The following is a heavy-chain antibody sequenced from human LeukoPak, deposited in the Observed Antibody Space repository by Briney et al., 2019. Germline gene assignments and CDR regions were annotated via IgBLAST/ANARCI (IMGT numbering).Heavy chain of an antibody. J-gene: IGHJ6*02. CDR3: ARLGGDDSSGPHYALDV. V-gene: IGHV1-18*01. CDR1: GYTFTSYG. D-gene: IGHD3-22*01. CDR2: ISAYNGNT. Sequence: ASVKVSCKASGYTFTSYGINWVRQAPGQGLEWMGWISAYNGNTNFAQKLQGRVTMTTDTSTSTAYMELGSLRSDDTAVYYCARLGGDDSSGPHYALDVWGQGTTVTVSS.